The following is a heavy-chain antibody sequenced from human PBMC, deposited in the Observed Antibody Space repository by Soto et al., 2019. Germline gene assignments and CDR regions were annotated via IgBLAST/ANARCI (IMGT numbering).Heavy chain of an antibody. V-gene: IGHV4-59*03. CDR2: VCHSGTT. CDR3: AGSISGDPWFDP. CDR1: GGSMTSFY. J-gene: IGHJ5*02. Sequence: PSETLSLTCTVSGGSMTSFYWSWIRQPTGKGLEWIGYVCHSGTTNYNPSLKSRGIISVYTTKNQFSLRLNYVTAADTAGYYGAGSISGDPWFDPWGQGTLVTVSS. D-gene: IGHD2-21*01.